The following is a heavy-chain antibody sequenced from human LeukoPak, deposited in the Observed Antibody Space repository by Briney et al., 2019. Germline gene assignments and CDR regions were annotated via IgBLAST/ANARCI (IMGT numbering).Heavy chain of an antibody. CDR1: GFTFSSYA. CDR3: AKVGDYYGSGKYSNFDY. J-gene: IGHJ4*02. CDR2: ISGSGGST. V-gene: IGHV3-23*01. D-gene: IGHD3-10*01. Sequence: GGSLRLSCAASGFTFSSYAMSWVRQAPGKGLEWVSAISGSGGSTYYADSVKGRFTISRDNSKNTLYLQMNSLRAEDTAVYYCAKVGDYYGSGKYSNFDYWGQGTLVTVSS.